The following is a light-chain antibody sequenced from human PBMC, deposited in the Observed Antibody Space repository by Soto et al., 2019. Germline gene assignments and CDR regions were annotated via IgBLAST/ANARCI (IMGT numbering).Light chain of an antibody. CDR1: SSDVGGYNY. CDR3: YSYTTSSTYV. CDR2: DVI. J-gene: IGLJ1*01. V-gene: IGLV2-14*01. Sequence: QSALTQPASVSGSHGQSITISCSGTSSDVGGYNYVSWYQQHPGKAPQVMIYDVINRPSGVSDRFSGSKSGNTASLTISGLQAEDEADYYCYSYTTSSTYVFGTGTKVTVL.